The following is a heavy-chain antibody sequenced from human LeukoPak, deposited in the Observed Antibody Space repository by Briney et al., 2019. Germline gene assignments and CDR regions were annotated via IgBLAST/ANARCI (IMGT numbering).Heavy chain of an antibody. J-gene: IGHJ4*02. V-gene: IGHV3-23*01. Sequence: EPGGSLRLSCVASGFTLSSYMMSWVRRAPGKGLEWVSAISGSAVGTFYSDSVRGRFTISRDSPKNTLYLQMNSLRVEDTAVYYCTKDPLDYWGQGTLVTVSS. CDR3: TKDPLDY. CDR2: ISGSAVGT. CDR1: GFTLSSYM.